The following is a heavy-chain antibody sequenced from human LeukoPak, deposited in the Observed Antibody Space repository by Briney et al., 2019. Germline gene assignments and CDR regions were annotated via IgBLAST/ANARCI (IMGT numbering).Heavy chain of an antibody. CDR2: IYYSGGT. J-gene: IGHJ4*02. Sequence: SKTLSLACTVSGGSISSSSYYWGWIRQPPGKGLEWIGSIYYSGGTYYNPSLKSRVTISVDTSKNQFSLKLSSVTAADTAVSYCARRLRGYSYGIDYWGQGTLVTVSS. CDR1: GGSISSSSYY. D-gene: IGHD5-18*01. V-gene: IGHV4-39*01. CDR3: ARRLRGYSYGIDY.